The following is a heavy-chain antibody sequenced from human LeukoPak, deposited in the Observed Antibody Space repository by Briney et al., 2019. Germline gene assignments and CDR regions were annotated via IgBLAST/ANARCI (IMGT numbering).Heavy chain of an antibody. CDR2: IYYSGST. CDR3: ARQTEYYYDSSGYYYGSYFDY. V-gene: IGHV4-59*08. CDR1: GGSISSYY. D-gene: IGHD3-22*01. J-gene: IGHJ4*02. Sequence: QSSETLSLTCAVSGGSISSYYWSWIRQPPGKGLEWIGYIYYSGSTNYNPSLKSRVTISVDTSKNQFSLKLSSVTAADTAVYYCARQTEYYYDSSGYYYGSYFDYWGQGTLVTVSS.